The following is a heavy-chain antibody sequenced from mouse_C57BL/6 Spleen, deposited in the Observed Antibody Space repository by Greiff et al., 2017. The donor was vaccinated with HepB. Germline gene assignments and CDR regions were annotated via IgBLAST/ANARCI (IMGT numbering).Heavy chain of an antibody. CDR3: AREGAYYYADY. Sequence: DVMLVESGGGLVKPGGSLKLSCAASGFTFSSYAMSWVRQTPEKRLEWVATISDGGSYTYYPDNVKGRFTISRDNAKNNLYLQMSHLKSEDTAMYYCAREGAYYYADYWGQGTTLTVSS. D-gene: IGHD1-1*01. CDR1: GFTFSSYA. J-gene: IGHJ2*01. CDR2: ISDGGSYT. V-gene: IGHV5-4*01.